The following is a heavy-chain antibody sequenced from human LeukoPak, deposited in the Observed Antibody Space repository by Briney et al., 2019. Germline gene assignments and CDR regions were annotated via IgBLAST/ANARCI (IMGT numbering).Heavy chain of an antibody. CDR2: ISSSSSYI. CDR3: ARDVAYYYDSSGLYYFDY. Sequence: GGSLRLSCAASGFTFSSYSMNWVRQAPGKGLEWVSSISSSSSYIYYADSVKGRFTISRDNAKNSLYLQMNSLRAEDTAVYYCARDVAYYYDSSGLYYFDYWGQGTLVTVSS. J-gene: IGHJ4*02. D-gene: IGHD3-22*01. CDR1: GFTFSSYS. V-gene: IGHV3-21*01.